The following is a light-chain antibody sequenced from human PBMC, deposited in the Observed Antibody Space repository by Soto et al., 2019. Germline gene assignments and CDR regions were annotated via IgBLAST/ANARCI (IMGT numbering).Light chain of an antibody. CDR3: NNYYTGT. CDR1: QSLSSW. Sequence: DSQLTQSPCTLSASVGDRVTITCRAGQSLSSWLARYQQEPGKAPQLLINTGSNLEGGVPSRFTRCGSEAEFTVINRKSEPDVFASCHPNNYYTGTFGEGTKVDIK. V-gene: IGKV1-5*03. CDR2: TGS. J-gene: IGKJ1*01.